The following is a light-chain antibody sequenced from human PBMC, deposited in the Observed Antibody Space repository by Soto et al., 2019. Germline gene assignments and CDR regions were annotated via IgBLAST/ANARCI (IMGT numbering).Light chain of an antibody. CDR2: DVS. CDR3: SSYTTSNTRQIV. J-gene: IGLJ1*01. V-gene: IGLV2-14*01. CDR1: SSDDGGYNY. Sequence: SVLTKPASVSGSPGQSITISCTGTSSDDGGYNYVSWYQQHPGKAPKFMIYDVSNRPSGVSNRFSGSKSGNTASLTISGLQAEDEADYYCSSYTTSNTRQIVFGTGTKVTVL.